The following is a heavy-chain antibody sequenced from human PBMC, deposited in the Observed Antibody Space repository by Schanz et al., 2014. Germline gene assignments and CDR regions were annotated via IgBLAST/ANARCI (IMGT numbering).Heavy chain of an antibody. Sequence: EQLVESGGGAVQPGRSLRLSCAASGFTFSSYAVDWIRQAPGKGLEWVSHISGSSIHKNYADSVKGRFSISRDNAKNSLYLQMNSLRAEDTAVYYCARGVRIDYWGQGTLVTVSS. J-gene: IGHJ4*02. CDR2: ISGSSIHK. CDR1: GFTFSSYA. CDR3: ARGVRIDY. V-gene: IGHV3-21*05. D-gene: IGHD3-3*01.